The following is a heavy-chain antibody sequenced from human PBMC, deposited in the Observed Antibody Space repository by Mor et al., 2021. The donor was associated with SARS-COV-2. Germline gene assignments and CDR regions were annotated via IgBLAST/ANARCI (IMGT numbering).Heavy chain of an antibody. CDR1: FSSYA. J-gene: IGHJ5*01. CDR3: ARDNWGSSSWF. CDR2: ISYDGSKK. Sequence: FSSYAMHWVRQAPGKGLEGVAVISYDGSKKYYADSVKGRFTISRDNSKNTLYLQMNSLRAEDTAVYYCARDNWGSSSWF. D-gene: IGHD6-6*01. V-gene: IGHV3-30-3*01.